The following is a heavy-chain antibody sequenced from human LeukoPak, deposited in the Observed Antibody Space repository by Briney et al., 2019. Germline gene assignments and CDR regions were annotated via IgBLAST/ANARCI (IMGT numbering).Heavy chain of an antibody. CDR2: ISYDGSNK. Sequence: PGRSLRLSCAASGFTFSSYGMHWVRQAPGKGLEWVAVISYDGSNKYYADSVKGRFTISRDNSKNTLYLQMNSLRAEDTAVYYCAKDQEVEWELLFDYWGQGTLVTVSS. CDR3: AKDQEVEWELLFDY. CDR1: GFTFSSYG. J-gene: IGHJ4*02. D-gene: IGHD1-26*01. V-gene: IGHV3-30*18.